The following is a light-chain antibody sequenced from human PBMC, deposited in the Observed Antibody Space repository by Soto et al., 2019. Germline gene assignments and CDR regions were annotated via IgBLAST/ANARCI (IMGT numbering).Light chain of an antibody. V-gene: IGLV2-11*01. CDR2: DVI. J-gene: IGLJ1*01. CDR1: SSDVGVYKY. Sequence: QSALIQPRSVSGSPGQSVTISCTGTSSDVGVYKYVSWYRQHPGKAPKPMIYDVITRPSGVLDRFSGSKSGNTASLTISGLQAEDEADYYCCSYAGDYTFVFGSGTKVTVL. CDR3: CSYAGDYTFV.